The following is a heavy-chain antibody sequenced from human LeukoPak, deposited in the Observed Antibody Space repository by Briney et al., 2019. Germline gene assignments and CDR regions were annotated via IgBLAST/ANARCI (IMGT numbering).Heavy chain of an antibody. V-gene: IGHV3-11*03. CDR3: ARLFWYAFDI. Sequence: GGSLRLSCAASGFTFSDYYMSWIRQAPGKGLEWVSYISCSSSYTNYADSVKGRFTISRDNAKNSLYLQMTSLRAEDTAVYYCARLFWYAFDIWGQGTMVTVSS. CDR2: ISCSSSYT. J-gene: IGHJ3*02. D-gene: IGHD3-9*01. CDR1: GFTFSDYY.